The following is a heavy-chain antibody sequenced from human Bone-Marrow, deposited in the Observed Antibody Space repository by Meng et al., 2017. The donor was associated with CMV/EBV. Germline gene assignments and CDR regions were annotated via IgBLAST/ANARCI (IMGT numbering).Heavy chain of an antibody. CDR2: IRSKAYGGTI. CDR1: GFTFGDYA. CDR3: TRERPIGL. Sequence: GESLKISCTGSGFTFGDYAMSWVRQAPGKGLEWVAIIRSKAYGGTIEYGASVKGRFTISRDDSKRIAYLQMNSLKSDDTAVYFCTRERPIGLWGQGTTVTVSS. J-gene: IGHJ6*02. V-gene: IGHV3-49*04. D-gene: IGHD5-24*01.